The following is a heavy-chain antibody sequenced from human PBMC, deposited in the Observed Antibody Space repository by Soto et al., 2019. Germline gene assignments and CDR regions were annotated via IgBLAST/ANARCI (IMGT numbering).Heavy chain of an antibody. D-gene: IGHD2-2*01. CDR3: ARGIGYCSSINCYSSRRLRFDS. CDR1: GGSFSGYY. Sequence: QVQLQQWGAGLLKPSETLSLTCAVYGGSFSGYYWTWIRQSPEKGLEWIGEVNHSGTTYYTPSLKHRVTISVHTPKNQFSLKMSSVTAADPAVYYCARGIGYCSSINCYSSRRLRFDSWGEGTLVTVSS. V-gene: IGHV4-34*01. CDR2: VNHSGTT. J-gene: IGHJ4*02.